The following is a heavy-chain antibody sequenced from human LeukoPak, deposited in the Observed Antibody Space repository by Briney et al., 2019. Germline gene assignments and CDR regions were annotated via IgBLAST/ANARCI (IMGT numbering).Heavy chain of an antibody. D-gene: IGHD2-2*01. J-gene: IGHJ6*04. V-gene: IGHV3-30*04. CDR2: ISYDGSNK. CDR1: GFTFSSYA. CDR3: AREYCSSSSCLYGMDV. Sequence: GGSLRLSCAASGFTFSSYAMHWVRQAPGKGLEWVAVISYDGSNKYYVDSVKGRFTISRDNSKNTLYLQMNSLRAEDTAVYYCAREYCSSSSCLYGMDVWGKETTVTVSS.